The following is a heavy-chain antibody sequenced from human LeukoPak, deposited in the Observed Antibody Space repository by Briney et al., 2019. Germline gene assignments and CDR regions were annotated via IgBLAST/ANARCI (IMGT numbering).Heavy chain of an antibody. CDR2: INSGGSST. D-gene: IGHD6-13*01. J-gene: IGHJ4*02. CDR3: ARGASSSWLYYFDY. CDR1: GFTFSSYW. Sequence: GGSLRLSCAASGFTFSSYWMHWVRQAPGKGLVWVSRINSGGSSTSYADSVKGRFTISRDNAKNTLYLQMNSLRAEDTAVYYCARGASSSWLYYFDYWGQGTLVTVSS. V-gene: IGHV3-74*01.